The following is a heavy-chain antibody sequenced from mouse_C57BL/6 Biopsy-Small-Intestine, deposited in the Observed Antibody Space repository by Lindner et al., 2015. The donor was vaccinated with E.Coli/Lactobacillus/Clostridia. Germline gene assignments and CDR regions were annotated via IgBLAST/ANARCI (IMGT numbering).Heavy chain of an antibody. CDR2: ILPGSGFT. J-gene: IGHJ4*01. CDR3: ARSFYAMAS. CDR1: GYTFTGYW. Sequence: LQESGAELMKPGASVKLSCKATGYTFTGYWIEWVKQRPGHGLEWIGEILPGSGFTNYNENFMDKATFTADTSSNTVYMQLNSLTTEDSAIYYCARSFYAMASWGQGASVTVSS. V-gene: IGHV1-9*01.